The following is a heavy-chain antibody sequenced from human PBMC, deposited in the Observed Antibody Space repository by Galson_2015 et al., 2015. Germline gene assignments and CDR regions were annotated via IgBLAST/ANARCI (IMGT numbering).Heavy chain of an antibody. CDR2: IYYSGST. J-gene: IGHJ6*02. Sequence: SETLSLTCTVSGGSTSSSSYYWGWIRQPPGKGLEWIGSIYYSGSTYYNPSLKSRVTISVDTSKNQFSLKLSSVTAADTAVYYCARQRRDDDYKLRYGMDVWGQGTTVTVSS. CDR1: GGSTSSSSYY. CDR3: ARQRRDDDYKLRYGMDV. V-gene: IGHV4-39*07. D-gene: IGHD4-17*01.